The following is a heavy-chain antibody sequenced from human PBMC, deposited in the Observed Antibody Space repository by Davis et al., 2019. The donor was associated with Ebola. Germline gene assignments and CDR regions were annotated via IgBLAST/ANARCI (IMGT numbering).Heavy chain of an antibody. Sequence: SETLSLTCTVSGGSISSSSYYWGWIRQPPGKGLEWIGSIYYSGSTYYNPSLKSRVTISVDTSKNQFSLKPSSVTAADTAVYYCARAGGSYYLNRFDPWGQGTLVTVSS. CDR2: IYYSGST. D-gene: IGHD1-26*01. V-gene: IGHV4-39*01. CDR1: GGSISSSSYY. CDR3: ARAGGSYYLNRFDP. J-gene: IGHJ5*02.